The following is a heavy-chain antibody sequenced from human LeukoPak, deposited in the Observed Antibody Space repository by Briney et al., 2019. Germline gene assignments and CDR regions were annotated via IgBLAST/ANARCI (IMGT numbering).Heavy chain of an antibody. CDR2: IIPILGIA. V-gene: IGHV1-69*04. CDR1: GGTFSSYA. Sequence: SVKVSCKASGGTFSSYAISWVRQAPGQGLEWMGRIIPILGIANYAQKFQGRVTITADKSTSTAYMELSSLRSEDTAVYYCARDPIGGHIAVAGTGNYYGMDVWGQGTTVTVSS. J-gene: IGHJ6*02. D-gene: IGHD6-19*01. CDR3: ARDPIGGHIAVAGTGNYYGMDV.